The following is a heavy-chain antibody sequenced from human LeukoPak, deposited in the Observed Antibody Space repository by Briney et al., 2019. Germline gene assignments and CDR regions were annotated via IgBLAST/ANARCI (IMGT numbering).Heavy chain of an antibody. D-gene: IGHD1-26*01. CDR2: MNPNRGDT. CDR1: GYTFSDYT. CDR3: TRDSGSYYGWFDP. J-gene: IGHJ5*02. Sequence: ASVKVSCKASGYTFSDYTIHWVRQAPGQGLEWMGWMNPNRGDTKYPWKFEGRVTLTRDKSINTAYMELSRLRSDDTAVYYCTRDSGSYYGWFDPWGQGTLVTVSS. V-gene: IGHV1-2*02.